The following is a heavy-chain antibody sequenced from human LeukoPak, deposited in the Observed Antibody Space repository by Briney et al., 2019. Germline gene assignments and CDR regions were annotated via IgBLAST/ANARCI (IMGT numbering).Heavy chain of an antibody. Sequence: GGSLRLSCAASGFTFGTYTMSWVRQVPGQGLEWVAGISADGARTYYAGSVQGRFTISRDNANNMLNIQLSALRADDAAVYYCAKDRGGLPHPIWFDSWGQGTMVAVSS. V-gene: IGHV3-23*01. CDR1: GFTFGTYT. D-gene: IGHD2-21*01. CDR2: ISADGART. J-gene: IGHJ5*01. CDR3: AKDRGGLPHPIWFDS.